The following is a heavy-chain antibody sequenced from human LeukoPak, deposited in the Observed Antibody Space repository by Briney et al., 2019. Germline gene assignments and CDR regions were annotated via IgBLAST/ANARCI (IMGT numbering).Heavy chain of an antibody. CDR2: INSDGSST. D-gene: IGHD3-3*01. CDR1: GFTFSSYW. CDR3: ARDALPSYDFWSGYYPEGAFDI. Sequence: GGSLRLSCAASGFTFSSYWMHWVRQAPGKGLVWVSRINSDGSSTSYADSVKGRFTISRDNAKNTLYLQMNSLRAEDTAVYYCARDALPSYDFWSGYYPEGAFDIWGQGTMVTVSS. J-gene: IGHJ3*02. V-gene: IGHV3-74*01.